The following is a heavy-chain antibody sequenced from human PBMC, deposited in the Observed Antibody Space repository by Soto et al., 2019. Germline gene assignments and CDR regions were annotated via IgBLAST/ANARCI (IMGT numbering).Heavy chain of an antibody. V-gene: IGHV1-69*02. Sequence: QVQLVQSGTEVKKPGSSVKVSCKASGGTFRNYPINWVRQAPGQGLEWMGSIFPLTDIPDYAQNFQARPTISADKSTSTAYMELSSLTSDDTAMYFCARGPFVVLNYFESWGQGTLVTVSS. CDR2: IFPLTDIP. CDR1: GGTFRNYP. J-gene: IGHJ4*02. CDR3: ARGPFVVLNYFES.